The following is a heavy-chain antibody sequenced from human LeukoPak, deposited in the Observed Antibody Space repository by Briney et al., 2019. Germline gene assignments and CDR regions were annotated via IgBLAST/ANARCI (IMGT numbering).Heavy chain of an antibody. CDR3: ARAPTSHEIVGAMDY. CDR2: IIPIFGTA. D-gene: IGHD1-26*01. J-gene: IGHJ4*02. CDR1: GGTFSSYA. Sequence: GASVKVSCKASGGTFSSYAISWVRQAPGQGLEWMGGIIPIFGTANYAQKFQGRVTITADESTSTAYMELSSLRSEDTAVYYCARAPTSHEIVGAMDYWGQGTLVTVSS. V-gene: IGHV1-69*13.